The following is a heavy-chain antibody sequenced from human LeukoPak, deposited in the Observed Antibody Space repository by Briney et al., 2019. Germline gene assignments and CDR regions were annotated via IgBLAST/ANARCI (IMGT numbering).Heavy chain of an antibody. V-gene: IGHV4-61*01. CDR2: IYYSGNT. J-gene: IGHJ4*02. Sequence: SETLSLTCTVSGGSISSSSYYWSWIRQPLGKGLEWIGYIYYSGNTNYNPSLKSRVTMSVDTSKNQFSLKLNSVTAADTAVYYCARDIVGVTRAFGYWGQGTLATVSS. D-gene: IGHD1-26*01. CDR1: GGSISSSSYY. CDR3: ARDIVGVTRAFGY.